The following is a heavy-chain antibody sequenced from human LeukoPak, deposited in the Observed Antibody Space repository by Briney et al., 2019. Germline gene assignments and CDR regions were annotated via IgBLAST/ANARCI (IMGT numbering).Heavy chain of an antibody. Sequence: SETPSLTCTVSGGSISSYYWSWIRQPPGTGLEWIGYIYYSGSTNYNPSLKSRVTISVDTSKNQFSLKLSSVTAADTAVYYCARGLPDYYYYYMDVWGKGTTVTVSS. CDR1: GGSISSYY. V-gene: IGHV4-59*01. CDR2: IYYSGST. J-gene: IGHJ6*03. D-gene: IGHD2-2*01. CDR3: ARGLPDYYYYYMDV.